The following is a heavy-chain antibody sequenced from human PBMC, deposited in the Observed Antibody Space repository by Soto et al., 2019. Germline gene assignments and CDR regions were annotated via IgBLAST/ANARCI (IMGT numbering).Heavy chain of an antibody. CDR1: GFSFSVYS. Sequence: EVQLVESGGGLVQPGGSLRLSCAASGFSFSVYSMNWVRQAPGKGLEWVSYISGSSSTIYYADSVKGRFTISRDNAKNSLYLHLSSLRDEDTAIYYCARESSGYPDSWGQGTLVTVSS. CDR2: ISGSSSTI. J-gene: IGHJ4*02. D-gene: IGHD3-22*01. V-gene: IGHV3-48*02. CDR3: ARESSGYPDS.